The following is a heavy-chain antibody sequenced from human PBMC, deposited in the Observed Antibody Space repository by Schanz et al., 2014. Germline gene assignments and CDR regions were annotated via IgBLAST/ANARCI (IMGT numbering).Heavy chain of an antibody. CDR3: VTEKRMESGTWAKAFDI. Sequence: QVQLVQSGAEVKKPGASVKLSCKASGYTFTSYYMHWVRQAPGQGLEWMGIINPSGGSTSYAQKFQGRVTMTRDTSTTTVYMELSSLRSDDTAMYYCVTEKRMESGTWAKAFDIWGQGTWVTVSS. V-gene: IGHV1-46*01. CDR2: INPSGGST. CDR1: GYTFTSYY. J-gene: IGHJ3*02. D-gene: IGHD3-3*01.